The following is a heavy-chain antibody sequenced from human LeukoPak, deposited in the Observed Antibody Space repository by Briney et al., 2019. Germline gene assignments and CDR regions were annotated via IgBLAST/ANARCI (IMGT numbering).Heavy chain of an antibody. J-gene: IGHJ3*02. CDR1: GGTFSSYA. CDR2: IIPIFGTA. D-gene: IGHD2-2*01. Sequence: SVKVSCKASGGTFSSYAISWVRQAPGQGLEGMGGIIPIFGTANYAQKFQGRVTITTDESTSTAYMELSSLRSEDTAVYYCARGYCSSTSCLGRAFDIWGQGTMVTVSS. V-gene: IGHV1-69*05. CDR3: ARGYCSSTSCLGRAFDI.